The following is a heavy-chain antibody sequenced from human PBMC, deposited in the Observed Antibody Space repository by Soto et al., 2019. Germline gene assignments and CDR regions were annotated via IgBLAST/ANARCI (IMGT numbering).Heavy chain of an antibody. CDR1: GYNFTNYL. D-gene: IGHD2-15*01. Sequence: GESLKISCKGSGYNFTNYLIGWVRQMPGKGLEWMGIIYPGDSDTTYSPSFQGQVTISADKSISTAYLQWSSLGASDTAMYYCARRGYCSGGSCPSAFDIWGQGTKVTVSS. CDR2: IYPGDSDT. CDR3: ARRGYCSGGSCPSAFDI. V-gene: IGHV5-51*01. J-gene: IGHJ3*02.